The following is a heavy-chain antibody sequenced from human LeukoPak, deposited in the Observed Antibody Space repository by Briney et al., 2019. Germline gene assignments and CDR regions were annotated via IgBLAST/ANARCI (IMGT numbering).Heavy chain of an antibody. CDR1: GFTFSSYA. CDR2: ISGSGGST. CDR3: AKLPWIQLWLGPYFDY. J-gene: IGHJ4*02. Sequence: SGGSLRLSCAASGFTFSSYAMSWVRQAPGKGLEWVSAISGSGGSTYYADSVKGRFTISRDNSKNTLYLQMNSLRAEDTAVYYCAKLPWIQLWLGPYFDYWGQGTLVTVSS. D-gene: IGHD5-18*01. V-gene: IGHV3-23*01.